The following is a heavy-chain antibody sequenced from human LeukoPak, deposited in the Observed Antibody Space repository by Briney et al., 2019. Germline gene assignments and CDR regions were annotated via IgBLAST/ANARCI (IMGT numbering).Heavy chain of an antibody. CDR2: ISYDGSNK. J-gene: IGHJ6*04. V-gene: IGHV3-30*18. D-gene: IGHD2-2*01. CDR3: AKDPSPLYCSSTSCSPCGMDV. Sequence: GRSLRLSCAASGFTFSSYAMHWVRQAPGKGLEWVAVISYDGSNKYYADSVKGRFTISRDNSKNTLYLQMNSLRAEDTAVYYCAKDPSPLYCSSTSCSPCGMDVWGKGTTVTVSS. CDR1: GFTFSSYA.